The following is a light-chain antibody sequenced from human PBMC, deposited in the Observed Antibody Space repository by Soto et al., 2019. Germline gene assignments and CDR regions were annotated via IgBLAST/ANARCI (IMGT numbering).Light chain of an antibody. CDR1: QSVSSSY. Sequence: EIVLTQSPATLSLSPGERATLSCGASQSVSSSYLGWYQQKPGLAPRLLMYDASSRATGIPDRFSGSGSGTDFTLTISRLEPEDFAVYYCQQYGSSPYTFGQGTKLEIK. CDR2: DAS. CDR3: QQYGSSPYT. J-gene: IGKJ2*01. V-gene: IGKV3D-20*01.